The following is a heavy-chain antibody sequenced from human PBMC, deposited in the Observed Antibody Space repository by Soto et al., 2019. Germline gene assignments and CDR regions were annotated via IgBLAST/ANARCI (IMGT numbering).Heavy chain of an antibody. Sequence: DVQLVESGGGLVLRGESLRLSCAASGFTVGSAYMSWVRQAPGKGLEWVAGIYSGGNTYYADSVKGRFTTCRDTSKNRLYLQMTSLRAEDAAIYYCARDPWVGDIGDYWGQGTLVTVSS. CDR2: IYSGGNT. D-gene: IGHD4-17*01. CDR3: ARDPWVGDIGDY. CDR1: GFTVGSAY. V-gene: IGHV3-66*01. J-gene: IGHJ4*02.